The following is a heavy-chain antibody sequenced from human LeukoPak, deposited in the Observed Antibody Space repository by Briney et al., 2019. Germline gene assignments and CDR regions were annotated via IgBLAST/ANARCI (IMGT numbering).Heavy chain of an antibody. Sequence: PGGSLRLSCAASGLTFINSAMNWVRQGPGKGLERVSGISGSGDSTYYADSVKGRFTISRDSSNNTLFLQINSLRAADTAAYYCAKGRSADITAAINYWGQGTLVTVSS. CDR2: ISGSGDST. V-gene: IGHV3-23*01. CDR1: GLTFINSA. J-gene: IGHJ4*02. D-gene: IGHD6-25*01. CDR3: AKGRSADITAAINY.